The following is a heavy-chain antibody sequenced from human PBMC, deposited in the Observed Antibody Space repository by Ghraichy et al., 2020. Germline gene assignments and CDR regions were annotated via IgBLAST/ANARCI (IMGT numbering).Heavy chain of an antibody. CDR3: ARVAISYYYYYGMDV. CDR1: GGSISSYY. D-gene: IGHD3-3*01. V-gene: IGHV4-59*01. Sequence: SETLSLTCTVSGGSISSYYWSWIRQPPGKGLEWIGYIYYSGSTNYNPSLKSRVTISVDTSKNQSSLKLSSVTAADTAVYYCARVAISYYYYYGMDVWGQGTTVTVSS. J-gene: IGHJ6*02. CDR2: IYYSGST.